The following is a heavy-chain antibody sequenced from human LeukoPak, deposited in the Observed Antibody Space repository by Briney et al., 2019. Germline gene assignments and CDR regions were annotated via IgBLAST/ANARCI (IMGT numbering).Heavy chain of an antibody. V-gene: IGHV3-7*04. D-gene: IGHD2-2*01. CDR3: ARDGVPAAADY. Sequence: GGSLRLSCGASGFTFTTYYMSWVRQAPGQGLEWVGNINQDGSDKYYVDSVKGRFTFSRDNAKNSLYLQMNSLRAEDTAVYYCARDGVPAAADYWGQGTLVTVSP. CDR1: GFTFTTYY. J-gene: IGHJ4*02. CDR2: INQDGSDK.